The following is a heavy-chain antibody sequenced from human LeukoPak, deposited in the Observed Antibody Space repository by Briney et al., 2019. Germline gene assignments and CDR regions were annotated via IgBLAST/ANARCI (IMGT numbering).Heavy chain of an antibody. CDR1: GYTFSTYR. CDR3: ARGSSGWSFDY. D-gene: IGHD6-13*01. CDR2: ISVYNGNT. Sequence: GASVKVSCKASGYTFSTYRIIWVRQAPGQGLEWMGWISVYNGNTNCAQNLQGRVTMTTDTSTGTAYMELRSLRSDDTALYYCARGSSGWSFDYWGQGTLVTVSS. J-gene: IGHJ4*02. V-gene: IGHV1-18*01.